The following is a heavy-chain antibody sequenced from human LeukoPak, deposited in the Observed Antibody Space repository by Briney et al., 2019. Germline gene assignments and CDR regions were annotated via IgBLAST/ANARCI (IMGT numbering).Heavy chain of an antibody. D-gene: IGHD3-22*01. CDR1: GGSISSYY. CDR3: ARAPSGYLLDY. V-gene: IGHV4-59*01. J-gene: IGHJ4*02. CDR2: IYYSGST. Sequence: SETLSLTCTVSGGSISSYYWSWIRQPPGKGLEWIGYIYYSGSTNYNPSLKSRVTISVDTSKNQFSLKLSSVTAADTAVYYCARAPSGYLLDYWGQGTLVTVSS.